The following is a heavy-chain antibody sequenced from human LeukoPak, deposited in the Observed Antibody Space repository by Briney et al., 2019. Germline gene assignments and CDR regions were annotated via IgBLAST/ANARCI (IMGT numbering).Heavy chain of an antibody. D-gene: IGHD3-22*01. Sequence: SVKVSCKASGYTFTSYAMHWVRQAPGQRLEWMGWINAGNGNTKYSQKFQGRVTITRDTSASTAYMELSSLRSEDTAVYYCAREEQYYFDRSGPDLSDVFDMWGQGTRVTVSS. CDR3: AREEQYYFDRSGPDLSDVFDM. CDR2: INAGNGNT. CDR1: GYTFTSYA. J-gene: IGHJ3*02. V-gene: IGHV1-3*01.